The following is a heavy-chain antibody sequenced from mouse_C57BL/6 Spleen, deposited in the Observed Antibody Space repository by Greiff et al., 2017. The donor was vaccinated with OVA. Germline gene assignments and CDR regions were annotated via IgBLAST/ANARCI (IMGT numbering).Heavy chain of an antibody. J-gene: IGHJ2*01. CDR2: IDPSDSYT. Sequence: QVQLQQSGAELVKPGASVKLSCKASGYTFTSYWMQWVKQRPGQGLEWIGEIDPSDSYTNYNQKFKGKATLTVDTSSSTAYMQLSSLTSEDSAVYYCARGVTTVVAYFGYWGQGTTLTVSS. CDR1: GYTFTSYW. CDR3: ARGVTTVVAYFGY. V-gene: IGHV1-50*01. D-gene: IGHD1-1*01.